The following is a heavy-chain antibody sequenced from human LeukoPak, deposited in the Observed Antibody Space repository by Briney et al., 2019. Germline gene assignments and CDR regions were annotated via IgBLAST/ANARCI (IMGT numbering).Heavy chain of an antibody. D-gene: IGHD6-13*01. CDR1: GFTFTDYI. J-gene: IGHJ6*02. CDR3: ARGGQQMSDAMDV. V-gene: IGHV3-30-3*01. CDR2: ISYDGTIE. Sequence: GGSLRLSCVASGFTFTDYIMHWVRQAPGKGLEWVTVISYDGTIEYYADSVKGRFTISKDNSKNRLYLQMNSLRTEDTAVHFCARGGQQMSDAMDVWGQGTTVTVSS.